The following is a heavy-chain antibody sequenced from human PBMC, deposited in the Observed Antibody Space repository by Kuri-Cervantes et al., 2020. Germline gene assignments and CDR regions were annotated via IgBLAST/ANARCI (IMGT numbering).Heavy chain of an antibody. Sequence: LSLTCAASGFTFSSYGMHWVRQAPGKGLEWVAVISYDGSNKYYADSVKGRFTISRDNSKNTLYLQMNSLRAEDTAVYYCARDWHRDLQLWKLDWYFDHWGRGTMVTVSS. CDR2: ISYDGSNK. D-gene: IGHD5-18*01. V-gene: IGHV3-30*03. CDR1: GFTFSSYG. J-gene: IGHJ2*01. CDR3: ARDWHRDLQLWKLDWYFDH.